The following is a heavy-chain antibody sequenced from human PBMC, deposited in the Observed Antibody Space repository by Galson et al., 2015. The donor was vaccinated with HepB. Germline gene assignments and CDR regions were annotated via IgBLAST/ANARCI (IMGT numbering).Heavy chain of an antibody. CDR1: GFTFSSYA. J-gene: IGHJ4*02. CDR2: ISSNGGST. CDR3: VNSGVPSGWPAYFRY. Sequence: SLRLSCAASGFTFSSYAMHWVRQAPGKGLEYVSAISSNGGSTYYADSVKGRFTISRDNSKNTLYLQMSSLRAEDTAVYYCVNSGVPSGWPAYFRYWGQGTLVTVSS. V-gene: IGHV3-64D*06. D-gene: IGHD6-19*01.